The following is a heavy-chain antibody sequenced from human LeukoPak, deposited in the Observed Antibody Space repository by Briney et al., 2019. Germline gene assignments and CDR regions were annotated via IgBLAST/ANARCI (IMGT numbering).Heavy chain of an antibody. J-gene: IGHJ4*02. D-gene: IGHD6-6*01. CDR2: INPSGGST. CDR1: GYTFTSYY. CDR3: ARDQGSSSGGGDY. Sequence: GASVKVSCKASGYTFTSYYMHWVRQAPGQGLEWMGIINPSGGSTSYAQKFQGRVTMTRDTSISTAYMELSRLRSDDTAVYYCARDQGSSSGGGDYWGQGTLVTVSS. V-gene: IGHV1-46*01.